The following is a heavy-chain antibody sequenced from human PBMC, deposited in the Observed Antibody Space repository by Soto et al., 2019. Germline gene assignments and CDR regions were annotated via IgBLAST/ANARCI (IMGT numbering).Heavy chain of an antibody. CDR3: ARERYYYCSGDY. CDR2: IKEDGSEK. D-gene: IGHD3-10*01. CDR1: GFTFSSYW. J-gene: IGHJ4*02. Sequence: EVQVVESGGGLVQPGGSLRLSCAASGFTFSSYWMSWVRQAPGKGLEWVANIKEDGSEKNYVDSVKGQFTISRDNAKNSLYLQMNSLRAEHTAVYYCARERYYYCSGDYWGQGTLVSVSS. V-gene: IGHV3-7*01.